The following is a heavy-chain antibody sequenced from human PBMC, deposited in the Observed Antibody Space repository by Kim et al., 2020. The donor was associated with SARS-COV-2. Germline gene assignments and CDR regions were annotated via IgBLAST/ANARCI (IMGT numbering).Heavy chain of an antibody. J-gene: IGHJ5*02. D-gene: IGHD3-10*01. CDR1: GGSISSYY. CDR2: IYYSGST. Sequence: SETLSLTCTVSGGSISSYYWSWIRQPPGKGLEWIGYIYYSGSTNYNPSLKSRVTISVNTSKNQFSLKLSSVTAADTAVYYCSRTVWVGGLSTQGWFDPWG. CDR3: SRTVWVGGLSTQGWFDP. V-gene: IGHV4-59*13.